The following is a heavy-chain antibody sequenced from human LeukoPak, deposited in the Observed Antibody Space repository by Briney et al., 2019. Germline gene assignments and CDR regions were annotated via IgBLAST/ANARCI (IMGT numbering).Heavy chain of an antibody. CDR3: ARVPNPPYYDFWSGYYYFDY. CDR2: INHSGST. V-gene: IGHV4-34*01. CDR1: GGSFSGYY. Sequence: SETLSLTCAVYGGSFSGYYWSWIRQPPGKGLEWIGEINHSGSTNYNPSLKSRVTISVETSKNQFSLKLSSVTAADTAVYYCARVPNPPYYDFWSGYYYFDYWGQGTLVTVSS. J-gene: IGHJ4*02. D-gene: IGHD3-3*01.